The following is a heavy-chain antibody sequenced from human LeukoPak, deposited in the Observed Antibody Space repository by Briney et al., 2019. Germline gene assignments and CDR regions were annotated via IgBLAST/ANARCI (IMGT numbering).Heavy chain of an antibody. Sequence: GGSLRLSCAASGFTVSSYAMSWVRQAPGMGLQLVSAIDIGGGTTYSADSVKGRFTISRDNSKNTLYLQMNSLRAEDTAVYYCANLITPYSSSSGRDYWGQGTLVTVSS. CDR3: ANLITPYSSSSGRDY. D-gene: IGHD6-6*01. J-gene: IGHJ4*02. V-gene: IGHV3-23*01. CDR2: IDIGGGTT. CDR1: GFTVSSYA.